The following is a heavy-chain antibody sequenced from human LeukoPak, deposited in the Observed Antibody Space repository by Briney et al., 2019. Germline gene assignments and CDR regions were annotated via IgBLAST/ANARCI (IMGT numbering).Heavy chain of an antibody. V-gene: IGHV1-69*06. CDR2: IIPIFGTA. D-gene: IGHD3-22*01. CDR1: GGTFTTYA. J-gene: IGHJ3*02. Sequence: SVKVSCKASGGTFTTYAINWVRQAPGQGLEWMGGIIPIFGTANYAQKFQGRVTITADKSTSTAYMELSSLRSEDTAVYYCANYYDSSGSDAFDIWGQGTMVTVSS. CDR3: ANYYDSSGSDAFDI.